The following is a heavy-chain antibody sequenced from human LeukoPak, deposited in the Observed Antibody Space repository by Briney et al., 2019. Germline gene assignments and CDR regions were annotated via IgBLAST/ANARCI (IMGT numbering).Heavy chain of an antibody. Sequence: PGGTLRLSCAASGFTFSSYGMSWVRQAPGKGLEWLSAISGSGGSTYYADSVKGRFTISRDNSKNTLYLQMNSLRAEDTAVYYCAKSDTAMVTLDYWGQGTLVTVSS. D-gene: IGHD5-18*01. CDR3: AKSDTAMVTLDY. CDR1: GFTFSSYG. V-gene: IGHV3-23*01. J-gene: IGHJ4*02. CDR2: ISGSGGST.